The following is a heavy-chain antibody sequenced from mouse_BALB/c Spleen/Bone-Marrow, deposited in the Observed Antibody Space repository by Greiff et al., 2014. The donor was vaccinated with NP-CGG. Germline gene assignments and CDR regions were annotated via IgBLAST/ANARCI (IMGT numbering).Heavy chain of an antibody. CDR1: GYSFTGYT. Sequence: DVKLQESGPELVKPGASMKISCKASGYSFTGYTMNWVKQSHGKNLEWIGLINPYNGGTSYNQKFKGKATLTVDKSSSTAYMELLSLTSEDSAVYYCAGEVRPHWYFDVWGAGTTVTVSS. CDR2: INPYNGGT. J-gene: IGHJ1*01. V-gene: IGHV1-18*01. CDR3: AGEVRPHWYFDV. D-gene: IGHD2-14*01.